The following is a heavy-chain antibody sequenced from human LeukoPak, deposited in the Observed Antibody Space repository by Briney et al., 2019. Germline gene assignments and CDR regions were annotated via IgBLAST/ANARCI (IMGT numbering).Heavy chain of an antibody. CDR1: GFTFSSQA. CDR3: AKRHGYSSGWFYFDC. Sequence: GGSLRLSCAASGFTFSSQAMSWVRQAPGKGLEWVSAISNSGDRTYYADSVKGRFTISRDNSKNTLYLQMNSLRAEDTAVYYCAKRHGYSSGWFYFDCWGQGTLVTVSS. D-gene: IGHD6-19*01. V-gene: IGHV3-23*01. J-gene: IGHJ4*02. CDR2: ISNSGDRT.